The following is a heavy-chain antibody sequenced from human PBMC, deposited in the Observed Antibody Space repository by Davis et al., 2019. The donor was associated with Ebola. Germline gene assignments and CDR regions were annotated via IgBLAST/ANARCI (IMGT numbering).Heavy chain of an antibody. CDR1: GGSFSGYY. CDR2: INHSGST. J-gene: IGHJ6*02. Sequence: GSLRLSCAVYGGSFSGYYWSWIRQPPGKGLEWIGEINHSGSTNYNPSLKSRVTISVDTSKNQFSLKLSSVTAADTAVYYCARARPWAGYGMDVWGQGTTVTVSS. CDR3: ARARPWAGYGMDV. D-gene: IGHD3/OR15-3a*01. V-gene: IGHV4-34*01.